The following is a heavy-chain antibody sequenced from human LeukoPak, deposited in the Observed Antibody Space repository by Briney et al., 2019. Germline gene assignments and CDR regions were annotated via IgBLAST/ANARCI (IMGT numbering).Heavy chain of an antibody. D-gene: IGHD3-10*01. CDR1: GGSISSSNYY. V-gene: IGHV4-39*07. Sequence: PSETLSLTCTVSGGSISSSNYYWGWIRQPPGKGLEWIGSIYYSGSTYYNPSLKSRVTISVDTSKNQFSLKLTSVTAADTAVYYCANIMVRGVHLDNWGQGTLVSVSS. J-gene: IGHJ4*02. CDR3: ANIMVRGVHLDN. CDR2: IYYSGST.